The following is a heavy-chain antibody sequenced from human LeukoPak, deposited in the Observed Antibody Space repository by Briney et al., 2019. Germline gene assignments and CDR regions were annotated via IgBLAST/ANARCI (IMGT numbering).Heavy chain of an antibody. V-gene: IGHV3-23*01. CDR2: ISGSGVST. Sequence: GGSLRLSCAASGFTFSSFGMSWVRQAPGKGLEWVSAISGSGVSTYYADSVKGRFTMSRDNSKNSLYLQVNSLRAEDTAVYYCAKCILTGYYKGYMDVWGKGTTVTISS. D-gene: IGHD3-9*01. CDR1: GFTFSSFG. CDR3: AKCILTGYYKGYMDV. J-gene: IGHJ6*03.